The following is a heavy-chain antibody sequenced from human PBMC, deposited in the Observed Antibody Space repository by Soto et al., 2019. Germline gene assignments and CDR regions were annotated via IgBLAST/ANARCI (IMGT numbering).Heavy chain of an antibody. CDR1: GFTFSSYA. J-gene: IGHJ6*02. CDR3: ARELLQDYSVYYYYGMDV. D-gene: IGHD2-15*01. V-gene: IGHV3-30-3*01. CDR2: ISYDGSNK. Sequence: PGGSLRLSCAASGFTFSSYAMHWVRQAPGKGLEWAAVISYDGSNKYYADSVKGRFTISRDNSKNTLYLQMNSLRAEDTAVYYCARELLQDYSVYYYYGMDVWGQGTTVTVSS.